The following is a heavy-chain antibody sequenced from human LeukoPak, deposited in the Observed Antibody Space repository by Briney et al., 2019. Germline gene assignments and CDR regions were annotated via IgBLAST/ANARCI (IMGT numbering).Heavy chain of an antibody. D-gene: IGHD3-3*01. CDR2: IHPNNGGT. CDR1: GYTFTSYY. Sequence: RASVKVSCKASGYTFTSYYMHWVRQAPGQGLEWMGWIHPNNGGTNYAQKFQGRVTMTRDTSISTAYMELSRLGSDDTAVYYCARAATIFGVVINFYYWGQGTLVTVSS. CDR3: ARAATIFGVVINFYY. J-gene: IGHJ4*02. V-gene: IGHV1-2*02.